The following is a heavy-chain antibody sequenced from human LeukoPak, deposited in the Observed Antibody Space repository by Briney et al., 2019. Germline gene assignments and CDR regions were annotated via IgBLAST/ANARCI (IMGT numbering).Heavy chain of an antibody. Sequence: SETLSLTCIVSGYSLSSCYYWGWIRQPPGTGVEWIGSIYHSGSSYYNPCLKSRVTISVDTSKNQFSLKLSSVTAADTAVYYCARDLYNSGTDYWGQGTLVTVSS. V-gene: IGHV4-38-2*02. CDR2: IYHSGSS. D-gene: IGHD6-19*01. J-gene: IGHJ4*02. CDR3: ARDLYNSGTDY. CDR1: GYSLSSCYY.